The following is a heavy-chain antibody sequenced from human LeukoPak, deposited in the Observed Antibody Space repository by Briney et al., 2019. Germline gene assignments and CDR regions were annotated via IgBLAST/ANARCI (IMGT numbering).Heavy chain of an antibody. CDR1: GESITELG. V-gene: IGHV1-24*01. CDR2: LVPENYQT. CDR3: ALASDYYDSSGYYLEI. J-gene: IGHJ3*02. Sequence: ASVEVSCKVSGESITELGMHLVRQSPGKGLEWMGGLVPENYQTIYAQDFQGRVTMTEDTSTDTAYMELSSLRSEDTAIYYCALASDYYDSSGYYLEIWGQGTLVTVSA. D-gene: IGHD3-22*01.